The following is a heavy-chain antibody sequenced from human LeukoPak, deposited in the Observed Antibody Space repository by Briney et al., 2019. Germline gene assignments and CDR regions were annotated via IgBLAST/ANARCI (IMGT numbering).Heavy chain of an antibody. V-gene: IGHV4-59*11. CDR2: IHYSGSP. CDR1: GGSISSHY. J-gene: IGHJ4*02. CDR3: ARLNDYGSGTYALDY. D-gene: IGHD3-10*01. Sequence: SETLSLTCTVSGGSISSHYWNWIRQPPGKGLEWIGYIHYSGSPNHNPSLKSRLAISVDTSKNQFSLRLRSVTAADTAVYYCARLNDYGSGTYALDYWGQGTLVTVSS.